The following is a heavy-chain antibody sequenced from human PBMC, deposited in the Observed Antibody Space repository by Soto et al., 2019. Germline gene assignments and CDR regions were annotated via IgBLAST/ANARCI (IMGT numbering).Heavy chain of an antibody. Sequence: GSLRLSCAASGFTFNTYAMSWVRQAPGKGLEWVSAISGGARLPNYADSVEGRFAISTDDFKNILYLQMNSLSADDTAVYYCARAERGYGDYVFWGQGAQVTVSS. V-gene: IGHV3-23*01. CDR2: ISGGARLP. CDR1: GFTFNTYA. CDR3: ARAERGYGDYVF. J-gene: IGHJ4*02. D-gene: IGHD4-17*01.